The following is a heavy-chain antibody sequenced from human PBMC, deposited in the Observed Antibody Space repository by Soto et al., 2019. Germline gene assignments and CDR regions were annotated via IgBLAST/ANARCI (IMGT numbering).Heavy chain of an antibody. CDR3: ARSIPMFRTVRLYGAA. V-gene: IGHV4-31*11. CDR2: IYDSGST. Sequence: SENLSLTCGVSGGSISRGGFHWSWIRQHPGKGLKWIGNIYDSGSTYYNPSLKSQITISVDTSKNQFSLKLSSLTAADTAIYYCARSIPMFRTVRLYGAAWGQGPLVIVS. CDR1: GGSISRGGFH. D-gene: IGHD3-10*01. J-gene: IGHJ5*02.